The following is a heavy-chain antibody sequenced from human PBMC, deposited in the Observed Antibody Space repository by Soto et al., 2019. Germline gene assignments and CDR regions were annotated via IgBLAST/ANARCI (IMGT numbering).Heavy chain of an antibody. V-gene: IGHV4-59*01. Sequence: PSETLSLTCTVSGGSIRSYYWSWIRQPPGKGLEWIGYIYYSGSTNYNPSLKSRLTISVDTSKNQFSLKLSSVTAADTAVYYCARDRYDNSGYDYWGQGSLVTVSS. D-gene: IGHD3-22*01. J-gene: IGHJ4*02. CDR3: ARDRYDNSGYDY. CDR1: GGSIRSYY. CDR2: IYYSGST.